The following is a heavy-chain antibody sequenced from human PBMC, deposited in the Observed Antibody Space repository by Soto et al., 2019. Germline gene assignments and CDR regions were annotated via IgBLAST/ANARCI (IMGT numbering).Heavy chain of an antibody. J-gene: IGHJ4*02. D-gene: IGHD2-21*01. CDR2: IKQDGSEK. Sequence: EVQLVESGGGLVQPGGSLRLSCAASGFTFSTYWMTWVRQAPGKGLEWVANIKQDGSEKYYVDSVKGRFTISRDNAKNSLYLQMTSLRAEDTGVYYCAGALWANLWDSGGQGTRVTV. CDR3: AGALWANLWDS. CDR1: GFTFSTYW. V-gene: IGHV3-7*04.